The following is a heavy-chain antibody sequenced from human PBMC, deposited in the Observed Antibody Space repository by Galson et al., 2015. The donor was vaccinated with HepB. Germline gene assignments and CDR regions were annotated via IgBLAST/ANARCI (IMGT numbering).Heavy chain of an antibody. D-gene: IGHD3-22*01. CDR1: GGTFSSYT. CDR2: IIPILGIA. Sequence: SVKVSCKASGGTFSSYTISWVRQAPGQGLEWMGRIIPILGIANYAQKFQGRVTITADKSTSTAYMELSSLRSEDTAVYYCARAGRGSDSSGYYSTYYFDYWGQGTLVTVSS. V-gene: IGHV1-69*02. J-gene: IGHJ4*02. CDR3: ARAGRGSDSSGYYSTYYFDY.